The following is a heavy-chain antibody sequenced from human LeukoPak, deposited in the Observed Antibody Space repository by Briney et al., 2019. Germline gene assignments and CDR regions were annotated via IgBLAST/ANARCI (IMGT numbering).Heavy chain of an antibody. CDR3: ARHVDNEYKAFDI. D-gene: IGHD1-1*01. Sequence: SETLSLTCAVYGGSFSYYYWSWIRQPPGKGLEWIGEINHSGITNYNPSLKSRVTISADTSKNQFSLKLTSVTAADTAVYYCARHVDNEYKAFDIWGQGTMVTVSS. CDR2: INHSGIT. V-gene: IGHV4-34*01. J-gene: IGHJ3*02. CDR1: GGSFSYYY.